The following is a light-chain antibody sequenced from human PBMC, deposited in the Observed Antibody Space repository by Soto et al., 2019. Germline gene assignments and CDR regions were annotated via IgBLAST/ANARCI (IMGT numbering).Light chain of an antibody. CDR2: EVN. CDR3: SSFAVSNPFV. V-gene: IGLV2-8*01. CDR1: SNDVGAYNY. Sequence: QSVLTQPPSASGSPGQSVTISCTGTSNDVGAYNYVSWYQQHPGKAPKVMIYEVNKRPSGVPDRFSGSKSGNTASLTVSGLQAEDEADYYCSSFAVSNPFVFGTGTKVTVL. J-gene: IGLJ1*01.